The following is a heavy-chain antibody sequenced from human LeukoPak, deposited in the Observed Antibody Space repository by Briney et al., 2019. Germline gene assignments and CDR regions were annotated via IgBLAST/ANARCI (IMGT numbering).Heavy chain of an antibody. Sequence: GGSLRLSCAASGFTFSGPWMSWVRQAPGKGLEWVANINQDGSAKNYLDSVKGRFTISIDRGKNSPYLQMNSLRDEDTAVYYCARELSWSGRDYWGQGTLVTVSS. CDR3: ARELSWSGRDY. D-gene: IGHD3-3*01. CDR2: INQDGSAK. J-gene: IGHJ4*02. V-gene: IGHV3-7*01. CDR1: GFTFSGPW.